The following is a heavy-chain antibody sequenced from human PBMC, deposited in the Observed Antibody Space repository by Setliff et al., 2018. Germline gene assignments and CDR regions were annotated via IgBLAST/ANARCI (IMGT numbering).Heavy chain of an antibody. J-gene: IGHJ4*02. CDR3: ATGGGYSPFDY. V-gene: IGHV1-69-2*01. CDR2: VDPEDGET. D-gene: IGHD3-10*01. CDR1: GYTFTSYG. Sequence: ASVKVSCKASGYTFTSYGISWVRQAPGQGLEWMGLVDPEDGETIYAEKFQGRVTITADTSTDTSYMELSSLRSEDTAVYYCATGGGYSPFDYWGQGTLVTVSS.